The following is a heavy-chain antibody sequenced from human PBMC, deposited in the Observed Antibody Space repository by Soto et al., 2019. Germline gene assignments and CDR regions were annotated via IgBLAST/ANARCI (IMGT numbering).Heavy chain of an antibody. CDR1: GGSFSGYY. CDR2: INHSGST. J-gene: IGHJ4*02. CDR3: ARVLRDCWSGYPGIDY. D-gene: IGHD3-3*01. Sequence: SETLSLTCAVYGGSFSGYYWSWIRQPPGKGLEWIGEINHSGSTNYNPSLKSRVTISVDTSKNQFSLTLSSVTAADTAVYYCARVLRDCWSGYPGIDYWGQGTLVTVSS. V-gene: IGHV4-34*01.